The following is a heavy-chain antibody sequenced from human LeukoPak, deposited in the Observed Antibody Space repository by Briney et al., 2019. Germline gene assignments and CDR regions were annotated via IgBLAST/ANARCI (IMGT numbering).Heavy chain of an antibody. J-gene: IGHJ4*02. Sequence: GGSLRLSCAASGFTFSSYGMHWVRQAPGKGLEWVAVISHDGSNKFYADSVKGRFTISRDNSKNTLHLQMNSLRGEDTAVYYCARDRSSSWSFDYWGQGTLVTVSS. CDR2: ISHDGSNK. V-gene: IGHV3-30*03. CDR3: ARDRSSSWSFDY. D-gene: IGHD6-13*01. CDR1: GFTFSSYG.